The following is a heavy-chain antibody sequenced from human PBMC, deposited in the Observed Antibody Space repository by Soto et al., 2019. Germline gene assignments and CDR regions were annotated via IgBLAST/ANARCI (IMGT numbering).Heavy chain of an antibody. CDR3: ARLGTTGGFDL. D-gene: IGHD3-16*01. J-gene: IGHJ4*02. V-gene: IGHV3-30*19. CDR2: TSYDGNNK. Sequence: QVQLVESGGGVVQPGTSLRLSCAASGFRFKSFVMHWVRQAPGKGLEWVAFTSYDGNNKDYGDSVKGRFTVSRDNSQNTLHLQMDLLRPEDTALYYCARLGTTGGFDLWGEGTLVSVSS. CDR1: GFRFKSFV.